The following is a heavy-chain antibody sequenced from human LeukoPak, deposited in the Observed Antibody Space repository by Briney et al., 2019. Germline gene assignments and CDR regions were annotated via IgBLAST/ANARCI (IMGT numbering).Heavy chain of an antibody. V-gene: IGHV3-49*03. D-gene: IGHD1-26*01. Sequence: GGSLRLSCAGSGFTLCDYYMTWFRQAPGKGLEWVGFIRSQASGGTTDYAASVRDRFTISRDDSKSIVYLQMNSLKTEDTAVYYCTRVGTSATYVFWGQGVLVAVSS. CDR1: GFTLCDYY. CDR2: IRSQASGGTT. CDR3: TRVGTSATYVF. J-gene: IGHJ4*02.